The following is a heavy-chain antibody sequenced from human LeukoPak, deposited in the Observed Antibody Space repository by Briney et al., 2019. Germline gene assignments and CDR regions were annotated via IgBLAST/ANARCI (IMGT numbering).Heavy chain of an antibody. J-gene: IGHJ6*03. D-gene: IGHD6-13*01. Sequence: GGSLRLSCAASGFTFSSYVMHWVRQAPGKGLEWVAIISYDGSNEYYADSVKGRFTISRDNAKNSVYLQMTSLRAEDTALYYCAKDATAVPGTVYMDVWGKGTTVTISS. CDR3: AKDATAVPGTVYMDV. V-gene: IGHV3-30*04. CDR1: GFTFSSYV. CDR2: ISYDGSNE.